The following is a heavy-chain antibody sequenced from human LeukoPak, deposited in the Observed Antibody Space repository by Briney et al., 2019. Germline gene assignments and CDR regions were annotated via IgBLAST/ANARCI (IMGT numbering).Heavy chain of an antibody. Sequence: GGSLRLSCAASGFTFSNYAMSWVRQAPGKGLEWISTISGSGGSTYYADSVKGQFTISRDNSKNTLYLQMNSLRAEDTAVYYCAKEEWLLAVYFDYWGQGTLVTVSS. CDR2: ISGSGGST. J-gene: IGHJ4*02. CDR1: GFTFSNYA. D-gene: IGHD3-3*01. V-gene: IGHV3-23*01. CDR3: AKEEWLLAVYFDY.